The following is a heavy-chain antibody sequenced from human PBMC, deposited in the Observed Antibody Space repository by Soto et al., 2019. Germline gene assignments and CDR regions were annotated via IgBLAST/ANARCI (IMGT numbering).Heavy chain of an antibody. CDR2: IHYSGST. Sequence: SETLSLTCTVSVGSVTSGSYYWTWIRQPPGKRLEWIGYIHYSGSTNYQPSLKSRVTMSVDTSKTQFSLKLSSVTAADTAVYYCARDRGYSSSLTNGGMGVWGQGTTVTVSS. CDR3: ARDRGYSSSLTNGGMGV. J-gene: IGHJ6*02. CDR1: VGSVTSGSYY. D-gene: IGHD6-13*01. V-gene: IGHV4-61*01.